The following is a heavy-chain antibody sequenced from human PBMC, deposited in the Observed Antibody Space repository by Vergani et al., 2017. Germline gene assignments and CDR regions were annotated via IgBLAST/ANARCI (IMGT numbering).Heavy chain of an antibody. V-gene: IGHV4-38-2*01. Sequence: QVDLQESGPGLVKSSETLSLNCAVSGYSVGSGYYWGWIRQPPGRGLEWIGCVHRNWNTYYTSSPRSRATLSRDTSKNQFSLRLTSVTAADTAVYYCARQNPYGSAHVDFWGRGVLVTVSA. CDR1: GYSVGSGYY. J-gene: IGHJ4*02. CDR2: VHRNWNT. D-gene: IGHD3-10*01. CDR3: ARQNPYGSAHVDF.